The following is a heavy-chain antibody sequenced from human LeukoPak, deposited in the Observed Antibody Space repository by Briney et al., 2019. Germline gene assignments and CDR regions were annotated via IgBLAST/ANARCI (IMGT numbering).Heavy chain of an antibody. CDR3: AKGHHYCDSGSFDY. J-gene: IGHJ4*02. D-gene: IGHD3-10*01. V-gene: IGHV3-23*01. Sequence: ETLSLTCAVYGESFSGFYWSWVRQAPGKGLEWVSCISISGGSTYYADSVKGRFTISRDNSKNTLYLQMNSLRAEDTAIYYCAKGHHYCDSGSFDYWSQGTLVTVSS. CDR1: GESFSGFY. CDR2: ISISGGST.